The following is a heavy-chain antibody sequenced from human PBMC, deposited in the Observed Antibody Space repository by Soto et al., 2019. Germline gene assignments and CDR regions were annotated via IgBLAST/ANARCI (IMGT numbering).Heavy chain of an antibody. CDR1: GGSFSGYY. D-gene: IGHD6-13*01. Sequence: SETLSLTCAVYGGSFSGYYWSWIRQPPGKGLEWIGEINHSGSTNYNPSLKSRVTISVDTSKNQFSLKLSSVTAAGTAVYYCARGEGYIAAAGTTRYGMDVWGQGTTVTVSS. J-gene: IGHJ6*02. CDR3: ARGEGYIAAAGTTRYGMDV. CDR2: INHSGST. V-gene: IGHV4-34*01.